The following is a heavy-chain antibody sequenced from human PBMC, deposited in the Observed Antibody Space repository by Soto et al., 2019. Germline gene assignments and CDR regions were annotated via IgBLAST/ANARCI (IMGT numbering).Heavy chain of an antibody. CDR1: GYTFTDYH. CDR2: INANNGGA. Sequence: QVQLVQSGAEVKKPGASVKVSCKASGYTFTDYHIHWVRQAPGQGLEFMGWINANNGGAGSAQQFQGRVTVTRDTSIPTGYMELSNLRSDDTAVYYCAREGGSETLQTSYTWFDTWGQGTLVTVSS. V-gene: IGHV1-2*02. J-gene: IGHJ5*02. CDR3: AREGGSETLQTSYTWFDT. D-gene: IGHD6-25*01.